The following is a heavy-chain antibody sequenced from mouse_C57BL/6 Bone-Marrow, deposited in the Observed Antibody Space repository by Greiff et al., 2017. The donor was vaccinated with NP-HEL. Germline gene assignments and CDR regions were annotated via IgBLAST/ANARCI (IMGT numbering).Heavy chain of an antibody. CDR3: ARAPTGTGDY. D-gene: IGHD4-1*02. CDR2: ISDGGSYT. Sequence: EVQGVESGGGLVKPGGSLKLSCAASGFTFSSYAMSWVRQTPEKRLEWVATISDGGSYTYYPDNVKGRFTISRDNAKNNLYLHMSHLKSEDTAMYYCARAPTGTGDYWGQGTTLTVSS. V-gene: IGHV5-4*01. J-gene: IGHJ2*01. CDR1: GFTFSSYA.